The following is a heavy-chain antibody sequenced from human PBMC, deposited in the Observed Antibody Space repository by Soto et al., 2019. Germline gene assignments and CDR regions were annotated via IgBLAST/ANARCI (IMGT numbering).Heavy chain of an antibody. Sequence: SVKVSCKASGGTFSSYAISWVRQAPGQGLEWMGGIIPIFGTANYAQKFQGRVTITADESTSTAYMELSSLRSEDTAVYYCARGDYYDSSGYPVFDYWGQGTLVTVSS. J-gene: IGHJ4*02. CDR1: GGTFSSYA. D-gene: IGHD3-22*01. CDR3: ARGDYYDSSGYPVFDY. CDR2: IIPIFGTA. V-gene: IGHV1-69*13.